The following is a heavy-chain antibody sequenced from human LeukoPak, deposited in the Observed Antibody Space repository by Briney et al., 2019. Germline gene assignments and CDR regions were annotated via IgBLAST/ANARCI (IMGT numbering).Heavy chain of an antibody. CDR1: GYTFTGYY. CDR2: INPNSGST. V-gene: IGHV1-2*04. Sequence: ASVKVSCKASGYTFTGYYMHWVRQAPGQGLEWMGWINPNSGSTNYAQKFQGWVTKTRDTSISTAYMELSRLRSDDTAVYYCARGAPPNSRLIDYWGQGTLVTVSS. CDR3: ARGAPPNSRLIDY. D-gene: IGHD2/OR15-2a*01. J-gene: IGHJ4*02.